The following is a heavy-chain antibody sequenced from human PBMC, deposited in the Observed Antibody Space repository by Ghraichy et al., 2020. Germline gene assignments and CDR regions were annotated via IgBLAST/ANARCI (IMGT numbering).Heavy chain of an antibody. CDR1: GFTFSSYS. Sequence: GGSLRLSCAASGFTFSSYSMNWVRQAPGKGLEWVSSISSSSSYIYYADSVKGRFTISRDNAKNSLYLQMNSLRAEDTAVYYCARSGGYYDSSGYVYFDYWGQGTLVTVSS. J-gene: IGHJ4*02. CDR2: ISSSSSYI. V-gene: IGHV3-21*01. D-gene: IGHD3-22*01. CDR3: ARSGGYYDSSGYVYFDY.